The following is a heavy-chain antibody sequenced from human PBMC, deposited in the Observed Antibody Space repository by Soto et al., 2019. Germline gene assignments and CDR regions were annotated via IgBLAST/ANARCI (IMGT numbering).Heavy chain of an antibody. V-gene: IGHV1-69*02. CDR1: GGTFSSYT. CDR2: IIPILGIA. D-gene: IGHD3-10*01. J-gene: IGHJ6*03. CDR3: ASMVRGVSAYHYYYMDV. Sequence: GASVKVSCKASGGTFSSYTISWVRQAPGQGLEWMGRIIPILGIANYAQKFQGRVTITADKSTSTAYMELSSLRSEDTAVYYCASMVRGVSAYHYYYMDVWGKGTTVTVSS.